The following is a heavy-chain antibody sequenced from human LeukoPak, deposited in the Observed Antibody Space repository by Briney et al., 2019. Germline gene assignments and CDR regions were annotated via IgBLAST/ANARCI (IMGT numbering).Heavy chain of an antibody. V-gene: IGHV1-69*04. CDR1: GGTFSSYA. J-gene: IGHJ2*01. CDR3: ARDDLSSGWYKVWYFDL. D-gene: IGHD6-19*01. Sequence: GASVKVSCKASGGTFSSYAISWVRQAPGQRLEWMGRIIPILGIANYAQKFQGRVTITADKSTSTAYMELSSLRSEDTAVYYCARDDLSSGWYKVWYFDLWGRGTLVTVSS. CDR2: IIPILGIA.